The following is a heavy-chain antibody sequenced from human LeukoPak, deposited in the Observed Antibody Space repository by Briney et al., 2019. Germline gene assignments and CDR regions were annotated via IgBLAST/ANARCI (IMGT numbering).Heavy chain of an antibody. CDR1: GGSISSSSYY. J-gene: IGHJ6*02. V-gene: IGHV4-39*01. Sequence: SETLSLTCTVSGGSISSSSYYWGWIRQPPGKRLEWIGSIYYSGSTYYNPSLKSRVTISVDTSKNQFSLKLSSVTAADTAVYYCARPSDPYYYYGMDVWGQGTTVTVSS. CDR3: ARPSDPYYYYGMDV. CDR2: IYYSGST.